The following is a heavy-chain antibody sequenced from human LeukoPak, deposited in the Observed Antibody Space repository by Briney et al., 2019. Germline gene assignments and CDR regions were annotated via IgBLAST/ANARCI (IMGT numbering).Heavy chain of an antibody. V-gene: IGHV1-8*02. CDR1: GYTFTNYD. Sequence: ASVEVSCKASGYTFTNYDINWVRQATGQGLEWMGWMNPNSGNTGYAQKFQGRVTMTRDTSISTAYMELSSLRSEDTAVYYCTRDNYYDGGGYYTWYFDLWGRGTLVTVSS. D-gene: IGHD3-22*01. J-gene: IGHJ2*01. CDR2: MNPNSGNT. CDR3: TRDNYYDGGGYYTWYFDL.